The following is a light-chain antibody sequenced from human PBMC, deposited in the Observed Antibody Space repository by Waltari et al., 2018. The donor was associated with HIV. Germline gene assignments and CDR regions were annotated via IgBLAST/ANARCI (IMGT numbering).Light chain of an antibody. V-gene: IGLV2-14*01. CDR3: SSYRSSYTLDIV. CDR1: TSDVGGYNR. Sequence: QSALTQPASVSGSLRQSITISCTATTSDVGGYNRVSWYQHHPDKAPKLIIYDVTNRPSGVSNRFSGSKSGNTASLTISGLRAEDEAYYYCSSYRSSYTLDIVFGGGTKLTVL. J-gene: IGLJ2*01. CDR2: DVT.